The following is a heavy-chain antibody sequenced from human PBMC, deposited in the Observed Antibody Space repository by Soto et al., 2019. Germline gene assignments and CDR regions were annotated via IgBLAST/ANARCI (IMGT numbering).Heavy chain of an antibody. J-gene: IGHJ3*01. CDR3: AGGLRVQMVTGATLDV. Sequence: QVELVQSGADVKKPGASVTLSCKASGYNFKTFYIHWVRQAPGQGLEWMGFINPTANRVRYARSFQGRLTFSRATSTRASLMQMTGLTFDATAIYFCAGGLRVQMVTGATLDVWGQGTVVTVS. V-gene: IGHV1-46*02. D-gene: IGHD2-8*01. CDR1: GYNFKTFY. CDR2: INPTANRV.